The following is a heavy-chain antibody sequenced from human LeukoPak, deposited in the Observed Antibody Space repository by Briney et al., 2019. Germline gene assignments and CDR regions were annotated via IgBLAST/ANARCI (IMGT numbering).Heavy chain of an antibody. J-gene: IGHJ6*02. D-gene: IGHD3-22*01. V-gene: IGHV3-30*19. CDR3: ARNQSLQYYYDSSGYYDYYGMDV. CDR2: IWYDGSNK. CDR1: GFTFSSYG. Sequence: GGSLRLSCAASGFTFSSYGMHWVRQAPGKGLEWVAVIWYDGSNKYYADSVKGRFTISRDNSKNTLYLQMNSLRAEDTAVYYCARNQSLQYYYDSSGYYDYYGMDVWGQGTTVTVSS.